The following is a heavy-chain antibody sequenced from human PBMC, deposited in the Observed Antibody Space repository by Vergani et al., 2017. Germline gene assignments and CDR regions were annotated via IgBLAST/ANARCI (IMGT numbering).Heavy chain of an antibody. CDR1: GYTFTGYY. V-gene: IGHV1-2*04. Sequence: QVQLVQSGAEVKKPGASVKVSCKASGYTFTGYYMHWVRQAPGQGLEWMGWINPNSGGTNYAQKFQGWVTMTRDTSISTAYMELSRLRSDDTAVYYCAREGGEIVVVPAPQTESDAFDIWGQGTMVTVSS. J-gene: IGHJ3*02. D-gene: IGHD2-2*01. CDR3: AREGGEIVVVPAPQTESDAFDI. CDR2: INPNSGGT.